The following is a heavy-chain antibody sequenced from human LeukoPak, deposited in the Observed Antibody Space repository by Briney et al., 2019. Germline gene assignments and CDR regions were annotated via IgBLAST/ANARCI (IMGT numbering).Heavy chain of an antibody. CDR2: ISGSGGST. D-gene: IGHD6-13*01. CDR3: AKDPAAAGGLMGI. Sequence: GRSLRLSCAASGFTFSSYAMSWVRQAPGKGLEWVSAISGSGGSTYYADSVKGRFTISRDNSKNTLCLQMNSLRAEDTAVYYCAKDPAAAGGLMGIWGQGTMVTVSS. V-gene: IGHV3-23*01. J-gene: IGHJ3*02. CDR1: GFTFSSYA.